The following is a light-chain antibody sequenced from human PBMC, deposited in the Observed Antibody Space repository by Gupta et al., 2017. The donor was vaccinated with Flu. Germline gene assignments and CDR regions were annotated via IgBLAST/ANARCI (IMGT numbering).Light chain of an antibody. CDR1: QSISKW. Sequence: MTQYTSTLSASVGDRGTINCRASQSISKWLAREQQKPGRAPKIWIYKASSLQSGVKSRFSGSGTGTEFTRPSSSMQTDDFATYDGQHHGTFGQGTKVEN. J-gene: IGKJ1*01. CDR2: KAS. CDR3: QHHGT. V-gene: IGKV1-5*03.